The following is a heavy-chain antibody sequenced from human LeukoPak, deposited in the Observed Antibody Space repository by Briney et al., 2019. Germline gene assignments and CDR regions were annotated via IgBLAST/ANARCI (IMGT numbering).Heavy chain of an antibody. CDR3: ARGWLQSGFDY. CDR1: GDSVSRNSGG. D-gene: IGHD5-24*01. CDR2: TYYNSKWYN. Sequence: SQTLSLTCAISGDSVSRNSGGWNWIRQSPSRGLEWLGRTYYNSKWYNDYAVSVKSRMTINPDTSKNQFSLQLNSVTPEDTAVYYCARGWLQSGFDYWGQGTLVTVSS. J-gene: IGHJ4*02. V-gene: IGHV6-1*01.